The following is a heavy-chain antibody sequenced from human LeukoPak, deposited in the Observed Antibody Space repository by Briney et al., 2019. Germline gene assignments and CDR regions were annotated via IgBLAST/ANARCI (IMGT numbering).Heavy chain of an antibody. CDR2: ISSNSHYV. V-gene: IGHV3-21*01. CDR1: GFTFSTYS. J-gene: IGHJ4*02. CDR3: VRDSSDFDY. D-gene: IGHD3-22*01. Sequence: GGSLRLSCAASGFTFSTYSMNWVRQAPGKGLEWVSSISSNSHYVYYADSMRGRLTISRDNAKNSLFLQMNSLRAEDTAIYYCVRDSSDFDYWGQGTLVTVCS.